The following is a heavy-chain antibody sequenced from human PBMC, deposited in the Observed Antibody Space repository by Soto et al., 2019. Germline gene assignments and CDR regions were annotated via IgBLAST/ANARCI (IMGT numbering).Heavy chain of an antibody. J-gene: IGHJ4*02. D-gene: IGHD3-3*01. Sequence: SETLSLTCPVSGGSISSGGYYWSWIRQHPGKGLEWIGSIYYSGSTYYNPSLKSRVTISVDTSKNQFSLKLSSVTAADTAVYYCARRNALGGRYYFDYWGQGTLVTVSS. CDR3: ARRNALGGRYYFDY. V-gene: IGHV4-39*01. CDR2: IYYSGST. CDR1: GGSISSGGYY.